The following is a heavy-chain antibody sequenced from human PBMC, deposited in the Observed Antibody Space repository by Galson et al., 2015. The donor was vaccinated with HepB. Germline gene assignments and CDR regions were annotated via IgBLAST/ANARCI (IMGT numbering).Heavy chain of an antibody. D-gene: IGHD6-19*01. CDR3: ARDRQWLVHRNLDY. Sequence: SVKVSCKASGYTFTSYAMHWVRQAPGQRLEWMGWINAGSGNTKYSQKFQGRVTITRDTSASTAYMELSSLRSEDTAVYYCARDRQWLVHRNLDYWGQGTLVTVSS. CDR2: INAGSGNT. J-gene: IGHJ4*02. V-gene: IGHV1-3*01. CDR1: GYTFTSYA.